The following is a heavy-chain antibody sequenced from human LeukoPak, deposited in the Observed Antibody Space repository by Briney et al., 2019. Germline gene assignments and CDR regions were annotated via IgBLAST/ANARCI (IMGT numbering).Heavy chain of an antibody. CDR1: GYTFTSYY. CDR3: ARDSHNWNYSGFDP. Sequence: GASVKVSCKASGYTFTSYYMHWVRQAPGQGLEWMGWISAYNGNTNYAQKLQGRVTMTTDTSTSTAYMELRSLRSDDTAVYYCARDSHNWNYSGFDPWGQGTLVTVSS. D-gene: IGHD1-7*01. V-gene: IGHV1-18*04. J-gene: IGHJ5*02. CDR2: ISAYNGNT.